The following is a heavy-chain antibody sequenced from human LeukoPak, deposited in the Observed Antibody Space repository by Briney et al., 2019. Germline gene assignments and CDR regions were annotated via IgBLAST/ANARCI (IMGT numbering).Heavy chain of an antibody. J-gene: IGHJ4*02. D-gene: IGHD3/OR15-3a*01. CDR3: ARLWTNQMYHFDY. V-gene: IGHV4-59*08. CDR2: IYCTGST. Sequence: SETLSLTCTVSGGSFRSYYWSWIRQTPGKGLEWIGYIYCTGSTDYNPSLESRVTISLDTSKSRFSLKLSSVTAADTAVYYCARLWTNQMYHFDYWGQGTLVTVSS. CDR1: GGSFRSYY.